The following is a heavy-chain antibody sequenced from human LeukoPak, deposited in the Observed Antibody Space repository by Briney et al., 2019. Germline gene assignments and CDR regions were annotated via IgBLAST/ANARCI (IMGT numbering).Heavy chain of an antibody. CDR2: INPNSGGT. Sequence: ASVKVSCKASGYTFTGYYMHWVRQAPGQGLEWMGWINPNSGGTNYAQKFQGRVTMTRDTSISTAYMELSRLRSDDTAVYYCARDPYYYDSSGYYSSPGIWFDPWGQGTLVTVSS. J-gene: IGHJ5*02. D-gene: IGHD3-22*01. CDR3: ARDPYYYDSSGYYSSPGIWFDP. CDR1: GYTFTGYY. V-gene: IGHV1-2*02.